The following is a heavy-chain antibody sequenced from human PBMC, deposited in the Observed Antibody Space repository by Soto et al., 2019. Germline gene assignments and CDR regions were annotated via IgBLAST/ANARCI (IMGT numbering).Heavy chain of an antibody. D-gene: IGHD6-6*01. V-gene: IGHV4-39*01. CDR2: IYYSGST. J-gene: IGHJ6*02. CDR3: ARPRSYSSSSGEYGMDV. Sequence: SETLSLTCTVSGGSISSSSYCWGWIRQPPGKGLEWIGSIYYSGSTYYNPSLKSRVTISVDTSKNQFSLKLSSVTAADTAVYYCARPRSYSSSSGEYGMDVWGQGTTVTVSS. CDR1: GGSISSSSYC.